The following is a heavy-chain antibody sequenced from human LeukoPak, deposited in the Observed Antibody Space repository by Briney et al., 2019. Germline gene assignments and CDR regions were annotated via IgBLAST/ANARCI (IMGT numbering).Heavy chain of an antibody. Sequence: GGSLRLSCTASGFTFGDYAMSWFRQAPGKGLEWVGFIRSKAYGGTTEYAASVKGRFTISRDDSKSIAYLQMNSLKTEDTAVYYCTTRGGSFSIFDYWGQGTLVTVSS. CDR2: IRSKAYGGTT. D-gene: IGHD1-26*01. CDR3: TTRGGSFSIFDY. J-gene: IGHJ4*02. V-gene: IGHV3-49*03. CDR1: GFTFGDYA.